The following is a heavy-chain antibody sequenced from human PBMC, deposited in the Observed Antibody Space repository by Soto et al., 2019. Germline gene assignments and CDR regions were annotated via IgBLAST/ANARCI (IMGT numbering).Heavy chain of an antibody. J-gene: IGHJ4*02. CDR2: INTSGDT. Sequence: QVQLVQSGAEVRKPGASVKVSCKASGYTFTNYVIHWVRQAPGQRLEWMGWINTSGDTRYSQNFQDRVTISRDTSANTAYVELSSLRSEDTAVYFCAREGEVVGFDGDYWGQGTLVSVSS. CDR1: GYTFTNYV. CDR3: AREGEVVGFDGDY. V-gene: IGHV1-3*04. D-gene: IGHD5-12*01.